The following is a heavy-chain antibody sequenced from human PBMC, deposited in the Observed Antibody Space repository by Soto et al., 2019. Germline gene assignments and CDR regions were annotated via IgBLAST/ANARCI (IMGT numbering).Heavy chain of an antibody. Sequence: EVQLSESGGGLVQPGGSLRLSCAASGFTIGNSAMNWVRQAPGQGLEWVSVISGGSDNTYYADSVKGRFTISRDNSKSTLYLQMNSLRAEDTAIYYCAKGPTAGRWGQGTLVTVSS. CDR3: AKGPTAGR. J-gene: IGHJ4*02. CDR2: ISGGSDNT. V-gene: IGHV3-23*01. CDR1: GFTIGNSA.